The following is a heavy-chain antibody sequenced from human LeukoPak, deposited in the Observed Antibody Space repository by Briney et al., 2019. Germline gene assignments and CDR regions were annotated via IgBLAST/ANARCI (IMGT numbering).Heavy chain of an antibody. V-gene: IGHV1-2*02. CDR2: INPNSGGT. CDR1: GYTFTDYY. CDR3: YSSDDAFDI. Sequence: ASVKVSCKASGYTFTDYYIHWVRQAPGQGLEWMGWINPNSGGTSYAQKFQGRATMTRDTSITTAYMDLSRLKSDDTAVYYCYSSDDAFDIWGQGTMVTVSS. D-gene: IGHD3-22*01. J-gene: IGHJ3*02.